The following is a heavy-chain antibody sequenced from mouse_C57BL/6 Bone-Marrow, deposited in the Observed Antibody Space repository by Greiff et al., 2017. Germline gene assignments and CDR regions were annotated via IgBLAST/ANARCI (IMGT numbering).Heavy chain of an antibody. CDR3: ARSRWDLLLRPEFAY. J-gene: IGHJ3*01. V-gene: IGHV1-55*01. CDR2: IYPGSGST. CDR1: GYTFTSYW. D-gene: IGHD1-1*01. Sequence: VQLQQSGAELVKPGASVKMSCKASGYTFTSYWITWVKQRPGQGLEWIGDIYPGSGSTNYNEKFKSKATLTVHTSSSTAYMQLSSLTSEDSAVYYCARSRWDLLLRPEFAYWGQGTLVTVSA.